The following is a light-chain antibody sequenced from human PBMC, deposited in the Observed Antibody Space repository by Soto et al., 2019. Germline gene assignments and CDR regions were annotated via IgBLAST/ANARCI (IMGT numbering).Light chain of an antibody. J-gene: IGKJ1*01. CDR1: QGIRND. CDR3: LQDYNYPRT. CDR2: GAS. Sequence: ATQMTQSPSSLAASVGDRVTITCRASQGIRNDLGWYQQKPGKAPRLLIYGASSLQSGVPSRFSGSGSGTDFTLTISSLQPEDFATYYCLQDYNYPRTFGQGTKVEIK. V-gene: IGKV1-6*01.